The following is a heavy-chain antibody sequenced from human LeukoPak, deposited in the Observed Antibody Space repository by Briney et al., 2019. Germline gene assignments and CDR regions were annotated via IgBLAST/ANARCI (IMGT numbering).Heavy chain of an antibody. J-gene: IGHJ3*02. Sequence: GESLQISSQGSGYSFTSYWIIWVRQMPGKGLEWMGRLDPSDSYTNYSPSFQGHVTISADKSIRPAYLQWSTLKATDTAMYYCARHDYDSDSFDIWGQGTVVAVSS. CDR3: ARHDYDSDSFDI. CDR1: GYSFTSYW. D-gene: IGHD3-16*01. CDR2: LDPSDSYT. V-gene: IGHV5-10-1*01.